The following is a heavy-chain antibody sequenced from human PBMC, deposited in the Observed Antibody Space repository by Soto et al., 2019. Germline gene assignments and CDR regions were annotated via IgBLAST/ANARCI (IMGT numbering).Heavy chain of an antibody. D-gene: IGHD2-2*01. V-gene: IGHV3-7*01. CDR3: ARDFEDSVVVPAATDAFDI. CDR2: IKQDGSEK. Sequence: GGSLRLSCAASGFTFSSYWMSWVRQAPGKGLEWVANIKQDGSEKYYVDSVKGRFTISRDNAKNSLYLQMNSLRAEDTAVDCCARDFEDSVVVPAATDAFDIWGRGTMVTVSS. CDR1: GFTFSSYW. J-gene: IGHJ3*02.